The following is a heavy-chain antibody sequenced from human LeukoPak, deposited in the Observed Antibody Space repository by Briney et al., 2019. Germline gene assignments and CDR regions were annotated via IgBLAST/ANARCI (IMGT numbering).Heavy chain of an antibody. V-gene: IGHV4-39*07. J-gene: IGHJ6*03. CDR1: GGSISSSSYY. CDR3: ATTPGYDSSGYLSWGYYYYMDV. Sequence: PSETLSLTCTVSGGSISSSSYYWGWIRQPPGKGLEWIGSIYYSGRTYYNPSLKSRVTISVDTSKNQFSLKVTSVTAADTAVYYCATTPGYDSSGYLSWGYYYYMDVWGRGTTVTVSS. D-gene: IGHD3-22*01. CDR2: IYYSGRT.